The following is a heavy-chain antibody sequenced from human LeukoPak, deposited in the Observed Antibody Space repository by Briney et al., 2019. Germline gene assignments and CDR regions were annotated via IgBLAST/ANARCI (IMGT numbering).Heavy chain of an antibody. J-gene: IGHJ4*02. CDR3: ARDSGYSSSWSNFDY. D-gene: IGHD6-13*01. CDR1: GGSISSYY. V-gene: IGHV4-59*01. CDR2: IYYSGST. Sequence: SETLSLTCTVSGGSISSYYWSWIRQPPGKGLEWIGYIYYSGSTNYNPSLKSRVTISVDTSKNQFSLKLSSVTAADTAVYYCARDSGYSSSWSNFDYWGQGTLVTVSS.